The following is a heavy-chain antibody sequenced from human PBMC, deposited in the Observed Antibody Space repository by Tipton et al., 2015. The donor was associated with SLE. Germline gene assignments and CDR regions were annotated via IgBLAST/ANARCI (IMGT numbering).Heavy chain of an antibody. Sequence: TLSLTCAVYGGSFSGYYWSWIRQPPGKGLEWIGEINHSGSTNYNPSLKSRVTISVDTSTTQFSLKLSSVTAADTAVYYCASLRTEYYYGSRADYWGQGTLVTVSS. V-gene: IGHV4-34*01. J-gene: IGHJ4*02. CDR1: GGSFSGYY. CDR3: ASLRTEYYYGSRADY. CDR2: INHSGST. D-gene: IGHD3-10*01.